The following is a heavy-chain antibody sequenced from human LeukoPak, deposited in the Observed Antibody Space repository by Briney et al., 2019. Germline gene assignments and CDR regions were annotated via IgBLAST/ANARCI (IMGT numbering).Heavy chain of an antibody. CDR3: ARYIWGSYPTFEDY. CDR2: ISCSGST. V-gene: IGHV4-59*01. CDR1: GGSISSYY. J-gene: IGHJ4*02. D-gene: IGHD3-16*02. Sequence: SETLSLTCTVSGGSISSYYWSWIRQPPGKGLEWIGYISCSGSTNYNPSLKSRVTISVDTSKNQFSLKLSSVTAADTAVYYCARYIWGSYPTFEDYWGQGTLVTVSS.